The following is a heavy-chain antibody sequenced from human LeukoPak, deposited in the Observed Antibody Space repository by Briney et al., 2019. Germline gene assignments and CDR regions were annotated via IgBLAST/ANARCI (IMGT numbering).Heavy chain of an antibody. CDR1: GFTFTHHA. J-gene: IGHJ4*02. D-gene: IGHD6-19*01. Sequence: ASVKDSCKASGFTFTHHAMNWVRQAPGQRLEWMGWINAGNGKTKYSQKFQDRDTITRDTSASTTYIELNRLRSEDTDIYYCARGVWSSHNKEYFFDYWGQGTLVTVSS. V-gene: IGHV1-3*01. CDR2: INAGNGKT. CDR3: ARGVWSSHNKEYFFDY.